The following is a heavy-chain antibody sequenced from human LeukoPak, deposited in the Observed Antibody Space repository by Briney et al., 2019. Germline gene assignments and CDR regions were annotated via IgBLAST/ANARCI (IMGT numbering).Heavy chain of an antibody. Sequence: PGGSLRLSCAASGFTVSSNYMSWVRQAPGKGLEWVSVIYSGGSTYYADSVRGRFTISRHNSKNTLYLQMNSLRAEDTAVYYCASSSSNDYGDYASYYYYYYGMDVWGQGTTVTVSS. V-gene: IGHV3-53*04. CDR1: GFTVSSNY. D-gene: IGHD4-17*01. J-gene: IGHJ6*02. CDR3: ASSSSNDYGDYASYYYYYYGMDV. CDR2: IYSGGST.